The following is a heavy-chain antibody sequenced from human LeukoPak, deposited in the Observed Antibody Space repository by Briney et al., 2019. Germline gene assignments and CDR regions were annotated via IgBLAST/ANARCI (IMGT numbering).Heavy chain of an antibody. CDR2: IRSKADSYAT. Sequence: PGGSLRLSCAASGFIFSGSAMHWVRQASGKGLEWVGRIRSKADSYATAYGASVKGRFTISRDDSKNTAYLQMNSLKSEDTAVYYCTRLKGSGSLYDYFYSGMDVWGQGTTVTVSS. D-gene: IGHD3-10*01. J-gene: IGHJ6*02. CDR3: TRLKGSGSLYDYFYSGMDV. V-gene: IGHV3-73*01. CDR1: GFIFSGSA.